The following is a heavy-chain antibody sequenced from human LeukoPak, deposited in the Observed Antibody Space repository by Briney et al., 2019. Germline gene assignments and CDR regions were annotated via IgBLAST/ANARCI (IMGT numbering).Heavy chain of an antibody. CDR1: GFTVSSNY. V-gene: IGHV3-66*01. D-gene: IGHD3-3*01. J-gene: IGHJ4*02. CDR3: ARETYDFWSGFLDY. CDR2: IYSGGSK. Sequence: GGSLRLSCAASGFTVSSNYMSWVRQAPGKGLEWVSVIYSGGSKYYADSVKGRFTISRDNSKNTLYLQMNSLRAEDTAVYYCARETYDFWSGFLDYWGQGTLVTVSS.